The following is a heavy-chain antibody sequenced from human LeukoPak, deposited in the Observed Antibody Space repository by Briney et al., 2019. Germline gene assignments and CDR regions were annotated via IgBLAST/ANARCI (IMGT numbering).Heavy chain of an antibody. CDR2: IHYSGRP. J-gene: IGHJ6*02. CDR3: ARFGVDYDMDV. V-gene: IGHV4-59*11. CDR1: GGSISGHY. Sequence: PSETLSLTCTVSGGSISGHYWTWIRQPPGKGLEWIGQIHYSGRPDYNPSLKSRVTISVDTSKNQLSLKVTSVTGADTAVYYCARFGVDYDMDVWGQGTTVTISS. D-gene: IGHD3-16*01.